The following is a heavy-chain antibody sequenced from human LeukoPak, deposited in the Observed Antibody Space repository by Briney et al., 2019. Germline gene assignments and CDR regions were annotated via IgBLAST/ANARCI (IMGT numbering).Heavy chain of an antibody. CDR1: GYTFTSYG. CDR3: ARSSIAARLGVYYFDY. CDR2: ISAYNGNT. D-gene: IGHD6-6*01. J-gene: IGHJ4*02. V-gene: IGHV1-18*01. Sequence: GASVKVSCKASGYTFTSYGISWVRQAPGQGLEWMGWISAYNGNTNYAQKLQGRVTMTTDTSTSTAYMELRSLRSDDTAVYYCARSSIAARLGVYYFDYWGQGTLVTVSS.